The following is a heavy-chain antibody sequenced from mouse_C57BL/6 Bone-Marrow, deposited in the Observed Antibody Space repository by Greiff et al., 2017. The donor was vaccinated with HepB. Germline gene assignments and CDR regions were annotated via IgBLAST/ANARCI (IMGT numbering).Heavy chain of an antibody. D-gene: IGHD2-1*01. CDR3: ARRAIYYGNYGRYFDV. Sequence: QVQLQQPGAELVRPGSSVKLSCKASGYTFTSYWMHWVKQRPIQGLEWIGNIDPSDSETHYNQKFKDKATLTVDKSSSTAYMQLSSLTSEDSAVYYCARRAIYYGNYGRYFDVWGTGTTVTVSS. CDR1: GYTFTSYW. J-gene: IGHJ1*03. V-gene: IGHV1-52*01. CDR2: IDPSDSET.